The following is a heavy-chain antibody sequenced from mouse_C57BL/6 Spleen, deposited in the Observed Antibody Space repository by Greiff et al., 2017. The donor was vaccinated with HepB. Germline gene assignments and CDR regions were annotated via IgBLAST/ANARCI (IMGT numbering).Heavy chain of an antibody. CDR1: GYAFSSSW. CDR2: IYPGDGDT. D-gene: IGHD3-2*02. V-gene: IGHV1-82*01. CDR3: ARLTAQALWFAY. Sequence: VQLQQSGPELVKPGASVKISCKASGYAFSSSWMNWVKQRPGKGLEWIGRIYPGDGDTNYNGKFKGKATLTADKSSSTAYMQLSSLTSEDSAVYFCARLTAQALWFAYWGQGTLVTVSA. J-gene: IGHJ3*01.